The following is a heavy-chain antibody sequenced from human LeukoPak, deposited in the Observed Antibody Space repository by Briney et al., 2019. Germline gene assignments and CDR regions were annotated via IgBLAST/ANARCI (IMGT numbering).Heavy chain of an antibody. V-gene: IGHV4-59*01. Sequence: SETRSLTCTVPGGSISSYYWSWIRQPPGKGLEWTGYIYYSGSTNYNPSLKSRVTISVDTSKNQFSLKLSSVTAADTAVYYCAREILEACSSTSCFPGGEFDPWGQGTLVTVSS. CDR2: IYYSGST. D-gene: IGHD2-2*01. CDR1: GGSISSYY. J-gene: IGHJ5*02. CDR3: AREILEACSSTSCFPGGEFDP.